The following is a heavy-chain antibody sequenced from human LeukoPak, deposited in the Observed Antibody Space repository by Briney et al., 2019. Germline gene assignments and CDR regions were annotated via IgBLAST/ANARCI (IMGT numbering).Heavy chain of an antibody. J-gene: IGHJ3*02. CDR1: GDSISIDGHS. CDR3: ARDRSRLDAFDI. V-gene: IGHV4-30-4*07. CDR2: IYHSGAA. Sequence: SEALSLTCGVSGDSISIDGHSWSWIRQPPGKGLEWVGYIYHSGAAYHNPSLKSRLALSVDTSNNQFSLRLRSVTAADTAVYYCARDRSRLDAFDIWGQGTMVTVSS.